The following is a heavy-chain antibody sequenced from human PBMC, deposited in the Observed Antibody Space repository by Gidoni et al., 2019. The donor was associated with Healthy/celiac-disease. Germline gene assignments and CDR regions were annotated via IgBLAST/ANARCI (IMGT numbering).Heavy chain of an antibody. CDR1: GFTFSSYS. CDR3: ARDPYGSGTDAFDI. J-gene: IGHJ3*02. Sequence: EVQLVESGGGLVKPGGSLRLSCEASGFTFSSYSMNWVRQAPGKGLEWVSSISSSSSYIYYADSVKGRFTISRDNAKNSLYLQMNSLRAEDTAVYYCARDPYGSGTDAFDIWGQGTMVTVSS. CDR2: ISSSSSYI. D-gene: IGHD3-10*01. V-gene: IGHV3-21*01.